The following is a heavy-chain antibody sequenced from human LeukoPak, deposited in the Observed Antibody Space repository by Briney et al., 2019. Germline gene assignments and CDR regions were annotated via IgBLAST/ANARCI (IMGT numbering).Heavy chain of an antibody. J-gene: IGHJ6*02. CDR2: ISWNSGSI. CDR3: AKGRNSGSPQGGYYYYGMDV. Sequence: GGSLRLSCAASGFTFDDYAMHWVRQAPGKGLEWGSGISWNSGSIGYADSVKGRFTISRDNAKNSLYLQMNSLRAEDTALYYCAKGRNSGSPQGGYYYYGMDVWGQGTTVTVSS. CDR1: GFTFDDYA. V-gene: IGHV3-9*01. D-gene: IGHD5-12*01.